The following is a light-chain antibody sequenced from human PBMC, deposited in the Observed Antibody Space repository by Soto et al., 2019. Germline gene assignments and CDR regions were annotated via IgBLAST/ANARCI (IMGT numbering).Light chain of an antibody. CDR3: QQYNSYPPA. J-gene: IGKJ1*01. CDR1: QSISSW. Sequence: IQMTQSPSPLSASVGDRVTITCPASQSISSWLVWYQQKPGKAPKLLIYDASSLESGVPSRFSGSGSGTEFTLTISSLQPDDVATYYCQQYNSYPPALGQGTKVDIK. V-gene: IGKV1-5*01. CDR2: DAS.